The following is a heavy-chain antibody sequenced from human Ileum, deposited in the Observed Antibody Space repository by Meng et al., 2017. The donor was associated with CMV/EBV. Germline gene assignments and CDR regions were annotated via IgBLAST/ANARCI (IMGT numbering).Heavy chain of an antibody. D-gene: IGHD3-10*01. CDR2: ISYDGSNK. J-gene: IGHJ4*02. CDR1: GFTFSSYA. Sequence: GESLKISCAASGFTFSSYAMHWVRQAPGKGLEWVAVISYDGSNKYYADSVKGRFTISRDNSKNTLYLQMNSLRAEDTAVYYFARDGAALWFVLYYFDYWGQGTLVTVSS. CDR3: ARDGAALWFVLYYFDY. V-gene: IGHV3-30-3*01.